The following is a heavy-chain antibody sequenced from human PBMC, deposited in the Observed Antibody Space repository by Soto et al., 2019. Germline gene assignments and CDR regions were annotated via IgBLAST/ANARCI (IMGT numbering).Heavy chain of an antibody. J-gene: IGHJ4*02. V-gene: IGHV4-31*03. CDR1: GGFISSGGYY. D-gene: IGHD2-21*02. CDR2: IYYSGST. CDR3: ARGTARNPFDY. Sequence: SETLSVTCTVSGGFISSGGYYWSWIRQHPGKGLEWIGYIYYSGSTYYNPSLKSRVTISVDTSKNQFSLKLSSVTAADTAVYYCARGTARNPFDYWGQGTLVTVSS.